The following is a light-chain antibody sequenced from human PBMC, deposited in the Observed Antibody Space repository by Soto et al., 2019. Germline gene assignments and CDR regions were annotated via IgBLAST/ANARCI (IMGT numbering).Light chain of an antibody. CDR1: SSDVGGYNY. Sequence: QSALTQPPSASGSPGQSVTISCTGTSSDVGGYNYVSWYQQHPGKAPKLMIYEVSKRPSGVPDRFSGSKSGNTASLSVSGLQAEDEADYYCCSYAGIYSYVFGTGTKVTVL. J-gene: IGLJ1*01. V-gene: IGLV2-8*01. CDR3: CSYAGIYSYV. CDR2: EVS.